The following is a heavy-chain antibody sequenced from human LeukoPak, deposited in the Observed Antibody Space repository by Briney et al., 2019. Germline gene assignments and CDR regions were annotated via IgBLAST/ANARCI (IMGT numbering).Heavy chain of an antibody. CDR1: GFTFSSYA. CDR3: ARWRGRYYDFWSGYYYGFDY. Sequence: GSLRLSCAASGFTFSSYAMSWVRQPPGKGLEWIGEINHSGSTNYNPSLKSRVTISVDTSKNQFSLKLSSVTAADTAVYYCARWRGRYYDFWSGYYYGFDYWGQGTLVTVSS. D-gene: IGHD3-3*01. J-gene: IGHJ4*02. V-gene: IGHV4-34*01. CDR2: INHSGST.